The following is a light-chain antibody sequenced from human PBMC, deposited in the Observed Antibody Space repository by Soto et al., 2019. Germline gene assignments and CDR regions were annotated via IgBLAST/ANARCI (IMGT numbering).Light chain of an antibody. J-gene: IGKJ1*01. Sequence: AVLLTQSPSSFSASTGDRATITCRASQDIHNYLAWYQQVPGKAPKLLLYAASILQTGVPSQFSGSGSGTDFTLTIDGLQPEDFSTYFFQHYYNYPWPVGQATPVEN. CDR3: QHYYNYPWP. V-gene: IGKV1-8*01. CDR2: AAS. CDR1: QDIHNY.